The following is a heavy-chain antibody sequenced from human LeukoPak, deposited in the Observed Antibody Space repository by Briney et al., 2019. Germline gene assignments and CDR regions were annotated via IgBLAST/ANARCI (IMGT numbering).Heavy chain of an antibody. CDR3: ARVGYNSGWYEY. J-gene: IGHJ4*02. Sequence: GGSLRLSCAASGFMFSSHGMHWVRQAPGKGLEWVAVIWEDGTNIRYADSVKGRFAISRDKSKNTLYLQMNRLRTEDTAVYYCARVGYNSGWYEYWGQGTLVTVAS. CDR2: IWEDGTNI. V-gene: IGHV3-33*08. CDR1: GFMFSSHG. D-gene: IGHD6-19*01.